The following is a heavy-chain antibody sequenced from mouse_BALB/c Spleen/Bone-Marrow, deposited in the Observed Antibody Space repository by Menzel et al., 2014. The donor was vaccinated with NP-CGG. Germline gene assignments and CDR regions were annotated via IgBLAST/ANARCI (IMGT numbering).Heavy chain of an antibody. CDR3: TRDLYDGYSYYAMDY. CDR1: GFTFSSYT. V-gene: IGHV5-6-4*01. J-gene: IGHJ4*01. Sequence: EVQGVESGGGLVKPGGSLKLSCAASGFTFSSYTMSWVRQTPEKRLEWVATITSGGGYTYYPDSVKGRFTISRDNAKSTLYLQMSSLKSEDTAMYYCTRDLYDGYSYYAMDYWGQGTLVTVSS. D-gene: IGHD2-3*01. CDR2: ITSGGGYT.